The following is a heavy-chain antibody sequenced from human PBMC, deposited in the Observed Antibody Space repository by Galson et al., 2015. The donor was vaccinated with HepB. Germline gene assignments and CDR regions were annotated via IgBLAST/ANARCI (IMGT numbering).Heavy chain of an antibody. CDR2: IKQDGSEK. V-gene: IGHV3-7*03. CDR1: GFTFSSYW. CDR3: ARGSSGYAYYFDY. Sequence: SLRLSCAASGFTFSSYWMSWVRQAPGKGLEWVANIKQDGSEKYYVDSVKGRFTISRDNAKNSLYLQMNSLRAEDTAVYYCARGSSGYAYYFDYWGQGTLVTVSS. J-gene: IGHJ4*02. D-gene: IGHD3-22*01.